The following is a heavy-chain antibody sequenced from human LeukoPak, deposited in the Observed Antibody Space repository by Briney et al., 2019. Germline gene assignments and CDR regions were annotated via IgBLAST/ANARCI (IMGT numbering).Heavy chain of an antibody. CDR2: INSDGSST. CDR3: ARGAARCSGGRCYPD. J-gene: IGHJ4*02. CDR1: GFSISNFW. V-gene: IGHV3-74*01. D-gene: IGHD2-15*01. Sequence: QPGGSLRLSCAASGFSISNFWMHWVRQAPGKGLVWVSRINSDGSSTTYADSVKGRFTISRVNAKNTLYLQANSLRAEDTAVYYCARGAARCSGGRCYPDWGRGTLVTVSS.